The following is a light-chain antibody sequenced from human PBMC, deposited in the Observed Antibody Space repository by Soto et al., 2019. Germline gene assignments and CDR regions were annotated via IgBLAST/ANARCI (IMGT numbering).Light chain of an antibody. CDR2: GTS. CDR3: QQYGNSPRYS. Sequence: EIVLTQSPGTLSLSLGERATLSCRASQSVSSNYLAWYQQKPGQAPRLLIYGTSSRATGIPDRFSGSGSGTDFTLTIGRLEPEDFAVYYCQQYGNSPRYSFGQGTKLEIK. V-gene: IGKV3-20*01. J-gene: IGKJ2*03. CDR1: QSVSSNY.